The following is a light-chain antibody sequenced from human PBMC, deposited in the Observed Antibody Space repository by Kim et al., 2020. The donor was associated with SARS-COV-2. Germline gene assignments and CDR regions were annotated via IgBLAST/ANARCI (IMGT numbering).Light chain of an antibody. J-gene: IGKJ1*01. Sequence: EIVLTQSPGTLSLSPGERATLSCRASQSVSSSYLAWYQQKPGQAPRLLIYGASSRATGIPDRFSGSGSGTDFTLTICRLEPEDFAVYYCQQYGSSLLWTFGQGTKVDIK. CDR2: GAS. CDR1: QSVSSSY. CDR3: QQYGSSLLWT. V-gene: IGKV3-20*01.